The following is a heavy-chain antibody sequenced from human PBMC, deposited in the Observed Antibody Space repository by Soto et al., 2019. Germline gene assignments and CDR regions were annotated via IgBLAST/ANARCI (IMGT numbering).Heavy chain of an antibody. CDR1: GYTFTSYD. Sequence: QVQLVQSGAEVKKPGASVKVSCKASGYTFTSYDINWVRQATGQGLEWMGWMNPNSGNTGYAQKFQGRVTMTRNTSTSTAYTEPSSLSSEDTAAYYRAGEQLTYGMDVWCQGPKVTVPS. V-gene: IGHV1-8*01. J-gene: IGHJ6*01. CDR3: AGEQLTYGMDV. CDR2: MNPNSGNT. D-gene: IGHD6-6*01.